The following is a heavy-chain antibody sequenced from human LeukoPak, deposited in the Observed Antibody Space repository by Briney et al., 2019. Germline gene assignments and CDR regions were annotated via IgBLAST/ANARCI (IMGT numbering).Heavy chain of an antibody. CDR3: ARDPDYYGSGSYSSFGY. Sequence: PSQTLSLTCTVSGGSISSGGYYWTWIRQHPGKGLEWIGYIYYSGTTYYNPSLKSRVTISVDTSKNQFSLKLSSVTAADTAVYCCARDPDYYGSGSYSSFGYWGQGTLVTVSS. CDR2: IYYSGTT. D-gene: IGHD3-10*01. V-gene: IGHV4-31*03. J-gene: IGHJ4*02. CDR1: GGSISSGGYY.